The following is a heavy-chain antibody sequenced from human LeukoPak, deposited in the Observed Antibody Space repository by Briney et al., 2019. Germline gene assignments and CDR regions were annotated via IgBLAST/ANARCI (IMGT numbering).Heavy chain of an antibody. V-gene: IGHV4-34*01. CDR1: GGSFSGYY. CDR3: ASGRAGATWFPG. D-gene: IGHD1-26*01. CDR2: INHSGST. Sequence: SETLSLTCAVYGGSFSGYYWSWIRQPPGKGLEWIGEINHSGSTNYNPYLKSRVTISVDTSKNQFSLKLSSVTAADTAVYFCASGRAGATWFPGWGQGTVVTVSA. J-gene: IGHJ4*02.